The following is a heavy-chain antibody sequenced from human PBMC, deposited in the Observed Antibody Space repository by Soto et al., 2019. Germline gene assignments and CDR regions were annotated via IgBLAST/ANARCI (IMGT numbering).Heavy chain of an antibody. J-gene: IGHJ4*02. D-gene: IGHD2-21*01. CDR3: AKGHIVVVRTEIDY. CDR1: GFTFSSYA. Sequence: GGSLRLSCAASGFTFSSYAMSWVRQAPGKGLEWVSAISGSGGSTYYADSVKGRFTISRDNSKNTLYLQMNSLRAEDTAVYYCAKGHIVVVRTEIDYWGQGTLVTVSS. CDR2: ISGSGGST. V-gene: IGHV3-23*01.